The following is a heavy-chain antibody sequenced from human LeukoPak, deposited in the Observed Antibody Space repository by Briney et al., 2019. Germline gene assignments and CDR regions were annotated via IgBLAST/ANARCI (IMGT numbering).Heavy chain of an antibody. CDR2: IKQDGSEK. CDR3: AKDARRTNGWYFFDY. J-gene: IGHJ4*02. V-gene: IGHV3-7*05. D-gene: IGHD6-19*01. CDR1: GFIFSNYW. Sequence: GGSLRLSCSASGFIFSNYWMTWVRQAPGKGLEWVANIKQDGSEKYYVDSVKGRFTISRDNAKNTLFLQMNSLRAEDTAVYYCAKDARRTNGWYFFDYWGQGTLVTVSS.